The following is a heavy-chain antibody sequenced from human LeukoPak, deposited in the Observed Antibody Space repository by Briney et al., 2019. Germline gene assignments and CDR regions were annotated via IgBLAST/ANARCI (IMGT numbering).Heavy chain of an antibody. V-gene: IGHV4-39*07. J-gene: IGHJ4*02. Sequence: PSETLSLTCTVSGGSISSSSYYWGWIRQPPGKGLEWIGSIYYSGSTYYNPSRKSRVTISVDTSKNQFSLKLSSVTAADTAVYYCARGRSGSYQYWGQGTLVTVSS. D-gene: IGHD1-26*01. CDR2: IYYSGST. CDR3: ARGRSGSYQY. CDR1: GGSISSSSYY.